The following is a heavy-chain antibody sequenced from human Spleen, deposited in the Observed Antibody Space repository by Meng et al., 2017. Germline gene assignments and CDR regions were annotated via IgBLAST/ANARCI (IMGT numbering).Heavy chain of an antibody. D-gene: IGHD3-10*01. J-gene: IGHJ4*02. Sequence: SETLSLTCTVSGDSISSSYWSWIRQPPGKGLEWIGYIYNSGSTSYNPSLKSRVTISVDTSKNQFSLKLTSVTAADTAVYYCARHFPSGSYPLDYWGQGTLVTVSS. CDR3: ARHFPSGSYPLDY. CDR2: IYNSGST. CDR1: GDSISSSY. V-gene: IGHV4-59*01.